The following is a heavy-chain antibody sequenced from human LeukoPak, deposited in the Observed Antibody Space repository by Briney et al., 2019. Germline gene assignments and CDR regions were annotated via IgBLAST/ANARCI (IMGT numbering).Heavy chain of an antibody. CDR2: TYYRSKWFI. CDR3: ARDGARGTGIAYYFDY. D-gene: IGHD7-27*01. CDR1: GDSVSNNSAA. Sequence: SQTLSLTCAISGDSVSNNSAAWNWIRQSPSRGLEWLGRTYYRSKWFIDYAAFVKSRITINPDTSKNQFSLQLNSVIPEDTAVYYCARDGARGTGIAYYFDYWGQGTLVTVPS. V-gene: IGHV6-1*01. J-gene: IGHJ4*02.